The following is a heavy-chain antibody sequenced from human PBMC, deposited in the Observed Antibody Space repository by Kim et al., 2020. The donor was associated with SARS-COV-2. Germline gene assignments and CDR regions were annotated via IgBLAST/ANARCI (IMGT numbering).Heavy chain of an antibody. CDR3: AKDSSTKALAKFDF. Sequence: DSVKGRFTISRDNSKNTLFLQMNSLRVEDTALYYCAKDSSTKALAKFDFWGQGTLVTVSS. V-gene: IGHV3-23*01. D-gene: IGHD1-1*01. J-gene: IGHJ4*02.